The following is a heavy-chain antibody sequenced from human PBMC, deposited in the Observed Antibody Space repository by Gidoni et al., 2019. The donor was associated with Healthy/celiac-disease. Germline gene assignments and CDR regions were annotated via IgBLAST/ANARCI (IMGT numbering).Heavy chain of an antibody. CDR2: IWYDGSNK. Sequence: QVQLVESGGGVVQPGRSLRLSCAASGFTVCSHGMHWVRQAPGKGLEWVAVIWYDGSNKYYADSVKGRFTISRDNSKNTLYLQMNSLRAEDTAVYYCARGDTAMVGPSSFWLDYWGQGTLVTVSS. CDR3: ARGDTAMVGPSSFWLDY. CDR1: GFTVCSHG. V-gene: IGHV3-33*01. J-gene: IGHJ4*02. D-gene: IGHD5-18*01.